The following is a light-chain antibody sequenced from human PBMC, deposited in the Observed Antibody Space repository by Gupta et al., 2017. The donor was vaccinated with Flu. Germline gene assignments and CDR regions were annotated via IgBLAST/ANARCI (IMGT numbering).Light chain of an antibody. CDR3: QQYGSSPPRT. CDR1: QSVSSSY. Sequence: TLFLSPGERDTLSCRASQSVSSSYLAWYQQKPGQAPRLLIYGASSRATGIPDRFSGSGSGTDFTLTISRREPEDFAVYYCQQYGSSPPRTFGQGTKVEIK. CDR2: GAS. J-gene: IGKJ1*01. V-gene: IGKV3-20*01.